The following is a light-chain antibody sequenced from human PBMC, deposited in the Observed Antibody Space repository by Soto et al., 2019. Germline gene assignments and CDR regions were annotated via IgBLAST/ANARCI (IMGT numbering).Light chain of an antibody. J-gene: IGKJ4*01. V-gene: IGKV1-12*01. CDR3: QQADRFPLS. CDR2: AAS. Sequence: DIQMTHPPSSVSASIGDRVTISCRASQSIYKWLVWYQQKPGKAPKLLIYAASSLQSGVPSRFSGSGYGTDFTLTISSLQPEDFATYYCQQADRFPLSSGGGSKVDIX. CDR1: QSIYKW.